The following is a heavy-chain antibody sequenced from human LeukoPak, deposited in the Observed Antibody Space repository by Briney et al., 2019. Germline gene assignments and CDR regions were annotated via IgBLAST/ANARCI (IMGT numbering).Heavy chain of an antibody. V-gene: IGHV4-61*02. CDR2: IYTSGST. Sequence: SETLSLTCTVSGGSISSGSYYWSWIRQPAGKGLEWIGRIYTSGSTNYNPSLKSRVTISVDTSKNQFSPKLSSVTAADTAVYYCARGHMYCSSTSCSPYYFDYWGQGTLVTVSS. D-gene: IGHD2-2*01. CDR1: GGSISSGSYY. J-gene: IGHJ4*02. CDR3: ARGHMYCSSTSCSPYYFDY.